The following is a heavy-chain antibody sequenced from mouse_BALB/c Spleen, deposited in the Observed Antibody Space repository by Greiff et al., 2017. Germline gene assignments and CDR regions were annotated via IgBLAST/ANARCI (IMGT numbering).Heavy chain of an antibody. Sequence: QVQLQQSGPGLVQPSQSLSITCTVSGFSLTSYGVHWVRQSPGKGLEWLGVIWSGGSTDYNAAFISRLSISKDNSKSQVFFKMNSLQANDTAIYYCARVYDGYYLAYWGQGTLVTVSA. D-gene: IGHD2-3*01. CDR1: GFSLTSYG. V-gene: IGHV2-2*02. CDR3: ARVYDGYYLAY. J-gene: IGHJ3*01. CDR2: IWSGGST.